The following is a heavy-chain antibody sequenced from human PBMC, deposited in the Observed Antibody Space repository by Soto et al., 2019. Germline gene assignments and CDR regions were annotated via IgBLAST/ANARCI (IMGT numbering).Heavy chain of an antibody. Sequence: SLRGSGIASGLTFGSPAISWVRRSPREGLGWGATVTDTDGDAKYGDSVRGRGASYRDNSKHTLYLQMSALRAEASAIYFCVRGSKDSYPGSRIFDFWGRGTRATVPQ. CDR3: VRGSKDSYPGSRIFDF. V-gene: IGHV3-23*01. CDR2: VTDTDGDA. J-gene: IGHJ4*02. CDR1: GLTFGSPA. D-gene: IGHD3-10*01.